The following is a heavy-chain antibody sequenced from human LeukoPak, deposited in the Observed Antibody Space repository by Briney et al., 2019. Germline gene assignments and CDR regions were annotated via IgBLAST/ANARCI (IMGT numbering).Heavy chain of an antibody. CDR2: IYGGGGT. CDR3: ARDPPQGNYYDSSGYGAFDI. CDR1: GFTVSSNY. J-gene: IGHJ3*02. Sequence: GGSLRLSCAASGFTVSSNYMSWVRQAPGKGLEWVSIIYGGGGTYYADSVKGRFTISRDNSKNTLYLQMNSLRAEDTAVYYCARDPPQGNYYDSSGYGAFDIWGQGTMVTVSS. V-gene: IGHV3-53*01. D-gene: IGHD3-22*01.